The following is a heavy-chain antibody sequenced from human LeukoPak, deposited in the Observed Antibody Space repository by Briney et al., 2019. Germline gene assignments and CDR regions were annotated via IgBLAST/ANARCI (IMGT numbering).Heavy chain of an antibody. CDR3: ARRGYCSGGSCYREYDY. V-gene: IGHV1-18*04. J-gene: IGHJ4*02. Sequence: ASVKVSCTASGYTFTSYGISWVRQAPGQGLERMGWISAYNGNTNYAQKLQGRVTMTTDTSTSTAYMELRSLRSDDTAVYYCARRGYCSGGSCYREYDYWGQGTLVTVSS. CDR2: ISAYNGNT. D-gene: IGHD2-15*01. CDR1: GYTFTSYG.